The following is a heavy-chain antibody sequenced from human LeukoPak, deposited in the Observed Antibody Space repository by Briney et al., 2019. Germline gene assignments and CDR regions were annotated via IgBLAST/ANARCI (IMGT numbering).Heavy chain of an antibody. D-gene: IGHD7-27*01. CDR3: ARERNWAIDY. V-gene: IGHV1-69*13. CDR1: GGTFSSYA. Sequence: ASVKVSCKASGGTFSSYATSWVRQAPGQGLEWMGGIIPIFGTANYAQKFQGRVTITADESTSTAYMELSSLRSEDTAVYYCARERNWAIDYWGQGTLVTVSS. CDR2: IIPIFGTA. J-gene: IGHJ4*02.